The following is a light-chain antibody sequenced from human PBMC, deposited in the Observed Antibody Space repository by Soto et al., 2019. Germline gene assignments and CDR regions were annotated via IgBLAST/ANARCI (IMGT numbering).Light chain of an antibody. CDR3: CSYASSTSYV. V-gene: IGLV2-14*03. Sequence: QSVLTQPASVSGCPGQSITISCTGTSSDVGGYNFVTWYQQHPGEAPKLMIHDVSSRASGVPNRFSGSKSGTTASLTISGLQAEDEADYYCCSYASSTSYVFGTGTKVTVL. CDR2: DVS. J-gene: IGLJ1*01. CDR1: SSDVGGYNF.